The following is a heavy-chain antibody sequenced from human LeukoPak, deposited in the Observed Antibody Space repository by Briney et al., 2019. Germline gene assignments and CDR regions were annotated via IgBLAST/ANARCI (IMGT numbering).Heavy chain of an antibody. D-gene: IGHD3-22*01. J-gene: IGHJ4*02. Sequence: GGSLRLSCAASGFTFSSYSMNWVRQAPGKRLEWVSSISSSSSYIYYADSVKGRFTISRDNAKNSLYLQMNSLRAEDTAVYYCARDHDSSGYYDYWGQGTLVTVSS. CDR1: GFTFSSYS. CDR2: ISSSSSYI. V-gene: IGHV3-21*01. CDR3: ARDHDSSGYYDY.